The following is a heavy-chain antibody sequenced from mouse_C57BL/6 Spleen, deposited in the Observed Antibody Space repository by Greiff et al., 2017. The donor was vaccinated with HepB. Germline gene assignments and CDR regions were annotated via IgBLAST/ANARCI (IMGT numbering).Heavy chain of an antibody. CDR1: GYTFTSYW. Sequence: QVQLQQPGAELVKPGASVKMSCKASGYTFTSYWITWVKQRPGQGLEWIGDIYPGSGSTNYNEKFKSKATLTVDTSSSTAYMQLSSLTSEDSAVYYCARKRAYYSNSDYFDYWGQGTTLTVSS. CDR3: ARKRAYYSNSDYFDY. V-gene: IGHV1-55*01. CDR2: IYPGSGST. J-gene: IGHJ2*01. D-gene: IGHD2-5*01.